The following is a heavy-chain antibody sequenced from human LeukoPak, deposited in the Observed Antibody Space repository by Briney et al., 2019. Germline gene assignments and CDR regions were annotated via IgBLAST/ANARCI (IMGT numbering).Heavy chain of an antibody. Sequence: GGSLRLSCSASGFAFSTYAMHWVRQAPGKGLEWVAVISYDGSYKDYGDPVKGRFTLSRDNSKSTVLLEMSSLRAEDTAVYHCARARLQWEVGYPRFEPGGRGT. CDR2: ISYDGSYK. CDR1: GFAFSTYA. CDR3: ARARLQWEVGYPRFEP. V-gene: IGHV3-30*03. J-gene: IGHJ5*02. D-gene: IGHD1-26*01.